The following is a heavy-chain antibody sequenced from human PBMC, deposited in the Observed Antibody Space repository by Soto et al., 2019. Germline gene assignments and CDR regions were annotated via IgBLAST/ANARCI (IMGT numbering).Heavy chain of an antibody. CDR3: ARIPSYYYDSSSGMDV. CDR2: IDPSDSYT. J-gene: IGHJ6*02. Sequence: GESLKISCKGSGYSFTSYWISGVRQMPGKGLEWMGRIDPSDSYTNYSPSFQGHVTISADKSISTAYLQWSSLKASDTAMYYCARIPSYYYDSSSGMDVWGQGTTVTV. D-gene: IGHD3-22*01. CDR1: GYSFTSYW. V-gene: IGHV5-10-1*01.